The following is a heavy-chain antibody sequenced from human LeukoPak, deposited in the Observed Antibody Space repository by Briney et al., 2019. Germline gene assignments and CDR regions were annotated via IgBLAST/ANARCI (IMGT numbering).Heavy chain of an antibody. D-gene: IGHD3-9*01. CDR1: GDSLSEVS. V-gene: IGHV1-24*01. J-gene: IGHJ4*02. CDR3: VTVRSPLRSDWYFDH. Sequence: ASVKVSCKVSGDSLSEVSIHWVRQTPAMGLEWMGGFYPEYDGPIYAQKFQGRITMPEDTSADTAYMELRSLRSEDTAMCYCVTVRSPLRSDWYFDHWGQGTLVTVSS. CDR2: FYPEYDGP.